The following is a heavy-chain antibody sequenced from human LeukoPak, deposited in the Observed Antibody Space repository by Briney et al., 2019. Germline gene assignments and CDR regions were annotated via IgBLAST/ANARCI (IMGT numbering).Heavy chain of an antibody. D-gene: IGHD3-3*02. V-gene: IGHV4-59*08. Sequence: SETLSLTCTVSGGSVSNYYWSWIRQPPGKGLEWIGYIYYSGSTNYNPSLKSRLTISVDTSKNHFSLKLSSVTAADTAVYYCARTSIFGVVRFDPWGQGTPVTVSS. CDR2: IYYSGST. CDR3: ARTSIFGVVRFDP. J-gene: IGHJ5*02. CDR1: GGSVSNYY.